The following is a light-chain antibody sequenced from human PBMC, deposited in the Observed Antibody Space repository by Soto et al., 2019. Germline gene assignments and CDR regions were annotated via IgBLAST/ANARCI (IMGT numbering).Light chain of an antibody. CDR2: AAS. CDR1: QVISTY. J-gene: IGKJ5*01. CDR3: QQIFDSPIT. V-gene: IGKV1-39*01. Sequence: VRMYRTQPPLYASVGARVTITCRASQVISTYLNWYQEKPGKAPKLLIYAASTLESGVPSRFSGTVSGTQFTLTITSLQPEDFGTYYCQQIFDSPITFGQGTRLEIK.